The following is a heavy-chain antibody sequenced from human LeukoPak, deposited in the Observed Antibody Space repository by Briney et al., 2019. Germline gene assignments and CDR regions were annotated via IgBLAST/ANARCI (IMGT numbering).Heavy chain of an antibody. CDR1: GYTFTGYY. D-gene: IGHD6-19*01. CDR3: ARDWSPIAVAGTGDY. CDR2: INPNSGGT. J-gene: IGHJ4*02. Sequence: ASVKVSCKASGYTFTGYYMHWVRQAPGQGLEWMGRINPNSGGTNYAQKFQGRVTMTRDTSISTAYMELSRLRSDDTAEYYCARDWSPIAVAGTGDYWGQGTLVTVSS. V-gene: IGHV1-2*06.